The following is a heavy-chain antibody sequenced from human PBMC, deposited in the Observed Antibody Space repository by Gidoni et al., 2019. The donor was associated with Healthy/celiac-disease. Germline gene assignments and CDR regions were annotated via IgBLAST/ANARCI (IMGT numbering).Heavy chain of an antibody. CDR1: GFTFSSYA. D-gene: IGHD3-3*01. J-gene: IGHJ4*02. CDR3: ARDLGGVFWRYYFDY. Sequence: QVQLVESGGGVVQPGRSLRLSCAASGFTFSSYAMHWVRQAPGKGLEWVAVISYDGSNKYYADSVKGRFTISRDNSKNTLYLQMNSLRAEDTAVYYCARDLGGVFWRYYFDYWGQGTLATVSS. CDR2: ISYDGSNK. V-gene: IGHV3-30*04.